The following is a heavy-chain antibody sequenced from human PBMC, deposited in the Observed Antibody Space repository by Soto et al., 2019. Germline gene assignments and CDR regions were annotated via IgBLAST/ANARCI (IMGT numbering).Heavy chain of an antibody. V-gene: IGHV3-15*07. D-gene: IGHD3-22*01. J-gene: IGHJ4*02. CDR1: GFTFSNAW. CDR3: TQVNYYDSSGPQHIPGPRGY. CDR2: IKSKTDGGTT. Sequence: EVQLVESGGGLVKPGGSLRLSCAASGFTFSNAWMNWVRQAPGKGLEWVGRIKSKTDGGTTDYAAPVKGRFTISRDDSKNTLYLQMNSLKTEDTAVYYCTQVNYYDSSGPQHIPGPRGYWGQGTLVTVSS.